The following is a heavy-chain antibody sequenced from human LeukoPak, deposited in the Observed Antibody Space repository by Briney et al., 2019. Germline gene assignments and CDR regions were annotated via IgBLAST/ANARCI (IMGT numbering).Heavy chain of an antibody. CDR1: GLTFSGYA. CDR2: ISYDGSNK. J-gene: IGHJ4*02. V-gene: IGHV3-30-3*01. CDR3: ARGSPTDY. Sequence: GGSLRLSCAASGLTFSGYAMYWVRQAPGKGLEWVAVISYDGSNKYYADSVKGQFTISRDNSKNTLYLQMNSLRIEDTAVYYCARGSPTDYWGQGTLVTVSS.